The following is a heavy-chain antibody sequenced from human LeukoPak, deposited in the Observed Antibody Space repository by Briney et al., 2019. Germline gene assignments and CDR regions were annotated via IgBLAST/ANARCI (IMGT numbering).Heavy chain of an antibody. J-gene: IGHJ4*02. CDR3: ARDLEYYDSSLCLGY. CDR2: INPNSGGT. V-gene: IGHV1-2*02. D-gene: IGHD3-22*01. Sequence: ASVKVSCKASGYTFTGYYMHWVRQAPGQGLEWMGWINPNSGGTNYAQKFQGRVTVTRDTSISTAYMELSRLRSDDTAVYYCARDLEYYDSSLCLGYWGQGTLVTVSP. CDR1: GYTFTGYY.